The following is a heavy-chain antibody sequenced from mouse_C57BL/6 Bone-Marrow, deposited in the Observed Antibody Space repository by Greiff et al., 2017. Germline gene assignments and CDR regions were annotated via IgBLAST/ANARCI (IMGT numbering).Heavy chain of an antibody. V-gene: IGHV14-4*02. CDR2: IDPENGDT. Sequence: VQLQQSGAELVRPGASVKLSCTASGFNIKDYFMHWVKQRPEQGLEWIGWIDPENGDTKYAPKFQGKATMTADTAANTAYLQLSSLTSEDTAVYYCNCLLWSLRGGYWCQGTLVTVSA. CDR3: NCLLWSLRGGY. CDR1: GFNIKDYF. D-gene: IGHD2-10*01. J-gene: IGHJ3*01.